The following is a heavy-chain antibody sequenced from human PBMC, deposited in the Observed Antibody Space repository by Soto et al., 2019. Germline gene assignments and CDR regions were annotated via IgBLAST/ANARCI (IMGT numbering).Heavy chain of an antibody. D-gene: IGHD2-15*01. CDR1: GGTFSSYA. CDR2: IIPIFGTA. J-gene: IGHJ4*02. Sequence: QVQLVQSGAEVKKPGSSVKVSCKASGGTFSSYAISWVRQAPGQGLEWMGGIIPIFGTANYAQKFQGRVTINADESTSTADIELSSLRSEDTAVYYCARGLPEIVAPNDYWGQGTLVTVSS. V-gene: IGHV1-69*12. CDR3: ARGLPEIVAPNDY.